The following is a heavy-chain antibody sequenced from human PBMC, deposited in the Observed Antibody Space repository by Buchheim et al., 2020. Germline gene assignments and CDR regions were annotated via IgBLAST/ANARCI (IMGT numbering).Heavy chain of an antibody. J-gene: IGHJ6*01. CDR2: MSYDGRNI. Sequence: QVQLVEPGGGVVQPGRSLRLSCAASGFIFSTYGMHWVRQAPGKGLEWVSVMSYDGRNIYYADSVKGRFTISRDNSKNTLYLQLNSLRAEDSAVYYCAKEVADDYYYYGMDVWGQGTT. CDR3: AKEVADDYYYYGMDV. CDR1: GFIFSTYG. V-gene: IGHV3-30*18. D-gene: IGHD6-19*01.